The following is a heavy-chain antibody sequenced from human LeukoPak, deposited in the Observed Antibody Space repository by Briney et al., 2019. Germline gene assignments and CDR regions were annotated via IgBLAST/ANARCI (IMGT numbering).Heavy chain of an antibody. CDR3: ARMMIYEPNEYGDYEGNAFDI. J-gene: IGHJ3*02. CDR1: GFNLCSYS. Sequence: PGGSLRVSCAASGFNLCSYSMNWVRQAPGKGLEWVSSISSSSSYIYYADSVKGRFTISRDNAKNSLYLQMNSLRAEDAAVYYCARMMIYEPNEYGDYEGNAFDIWGQGTMVTVSS. V-gene: IGHV3-21*01. CDR2: ISSSSSYI. D-gene: IGHD4-17*01.